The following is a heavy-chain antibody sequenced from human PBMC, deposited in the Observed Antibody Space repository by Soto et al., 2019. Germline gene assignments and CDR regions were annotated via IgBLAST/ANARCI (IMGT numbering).Heavy chain of an antibody. CDR1: ADFFSTYF. D-gene: IGHD6-19*01. CDR3: ARDQGIAVAVFDY. V-gene: IGHV4-59*01. J-gene: IGHJ4*02. CDR2: TYYSGST. Sequence: SETLSLTCTVSADFFSTYFWTWIRQPPGKGLEYIGHTYYSGSTIYNPPLKSRVTISIDTSKNQFSLKMSSVTAADTAVYYCARDQGIAVAVFDYWGQGTLVTVSS.